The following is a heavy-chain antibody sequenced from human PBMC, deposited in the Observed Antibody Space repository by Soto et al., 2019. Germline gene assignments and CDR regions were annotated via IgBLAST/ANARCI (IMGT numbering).Heavy chain of an antibody. D-gene: IGHD1-1*01. Sequence: GGSLRLSCAASGFTFNNNAMSWVRQAPGKGLEWVSVISGGAANTYYADSVRGRFTISRDNSKNTLYLQMNSLRAEDTAIYYCAKDLWGTTPPSYFDYWGQGTQVTVSS. CDR2: ISGGAANT. J-gene: IGHJ4*02. CDR1: GFTFNNNA. V-gene: IGHV3-23*01. CDR3: AKDLWGTTPPSYFDY.